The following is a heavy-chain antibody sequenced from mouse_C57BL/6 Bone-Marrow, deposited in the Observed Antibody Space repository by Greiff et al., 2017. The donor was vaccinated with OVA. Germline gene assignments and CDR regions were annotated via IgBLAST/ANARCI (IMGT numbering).Heavy chain of an antibody. CDR1: GYTFTSYW. CDR2: IHPSASDT. CDR3: AMGGDYGSWFAY. V-gene: IGHV1-74*01. J-gene: IGHJ3*01. D-gene: IGHD2-4*01. Sequence: QVQLQQPGAELVKPGASVKVSCKASGYTFTSYWMHWVKQRPGQGLEWIGRIHPSASDTTYNQKFKGKATLTVDKSSSTAYMQLSSLTSEDSAVYYCAMGGDYGSWFAYWGQGTLVTVSA.